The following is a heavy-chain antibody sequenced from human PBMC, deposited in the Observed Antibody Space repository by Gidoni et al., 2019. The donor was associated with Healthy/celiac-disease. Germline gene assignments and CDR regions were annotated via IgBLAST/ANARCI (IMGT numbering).Heavy chain of an antibody. CDR2: ISAYNGNT. CDR1: GYTFTSYG. D-gene: IGHD4-4*01. Sequence: QVQLVQSGAEVKKPGASVKVSCKASGYTFTSYGISWVRQAPGQGLEWMGWISAYNGNTNYAQKLQGRVTMTTDTSTSTAYMELRSLRSDDTAVYYCARDHWGPTTVTTWGVDTDNYYYYGMDVWGQGTTVTVSS. J-gene: IGHJ6*02. CDR3: ARDHWGPTTVTTWGVDTDNYYYYGMDV. V-gene: IGHV1-18*01.